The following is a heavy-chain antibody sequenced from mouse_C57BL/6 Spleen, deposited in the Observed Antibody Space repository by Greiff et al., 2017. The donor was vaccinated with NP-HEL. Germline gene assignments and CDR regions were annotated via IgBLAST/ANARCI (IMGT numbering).Heavy chain of an antibody. V-gene: IGHV5-16*01. Sequence: DVQLVESEGGLVQPGSSMKLSCTASGFTFSDYYMAWVRQVPEKGLEWVANINYDGSSTYYLDSLKSRFIISRDNAKNILYLQMSSLKSEDTATYYCARDLDGYYLDYWGQGTTLTVSS. D-gene: IGHD2-3*01. CDR1: GFTFSDYY. J-gene: IGHJ2*01. CDR2: INYDGSST. CDR3: ARDLDGYYLDY.